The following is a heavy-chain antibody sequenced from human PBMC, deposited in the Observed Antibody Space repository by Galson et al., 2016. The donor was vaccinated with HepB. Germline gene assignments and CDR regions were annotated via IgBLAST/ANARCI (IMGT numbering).Heavy chain of an antibody. CDR3: TRGGGTGTTEAGY. Sequence: SLRLSCAGSGFTFGDYSMSWFRQAPGKGLEWVGFIRSKAYGGTTENAASVKGRFTISRDDSKTIAYLQMNSLKTEDTAVYYCTRGGGTGTTEAGYWGQGTLVTVSS. CDR2: IRSKAYGGTT. J-gene: IGHJ4*02. CDR1: GFTFGDYS. D-gene: IGHD1-7*01. V-gene: IGHV3-49*03.